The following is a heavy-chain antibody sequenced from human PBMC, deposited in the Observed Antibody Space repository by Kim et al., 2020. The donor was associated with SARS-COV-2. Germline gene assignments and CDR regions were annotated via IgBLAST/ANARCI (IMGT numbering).Heavy chain of an antibody. V-gene: IGHV3-30*04. J-gene: IGHJ4*02. CDR2: LTHDVKKS. Sequence: GGSLRLSCAASGFTFSVYAMHWIRHAPGRGLEWVAILTHDVKKSHHIDSVKGRFTISRDISKNSLYLDMSDLRPEDTAMYYCARDGAGAAQYWGQGTLLIVSS. CDR1: GFTFSVYA. D-gene: IGHD1-26*01. CDR3: ARDGAGAAQY.